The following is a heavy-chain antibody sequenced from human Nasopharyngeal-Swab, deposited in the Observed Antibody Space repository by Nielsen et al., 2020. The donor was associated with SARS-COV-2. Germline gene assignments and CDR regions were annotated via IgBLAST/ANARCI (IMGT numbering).Heavy chain of an antibody. Sequence: SETLSLTCTVSGGSISSSSYYWGWIRQPPGKGLEWIGSIYYSGSTYYNPSLKSRVTISVDTSKNQFSLKLSSVTAADTAVYYCARGTRGYSLYWYFDLRGRGTLVTVSS. D-gene: IGHD3-22*01. V-gene: IGHV4-39*01. CDR3: ARGTRGYSLYWYFDL. J-gene: IGHJ2*01. CDR1: GGSISSSSYY. CDR2: IYYSGST.